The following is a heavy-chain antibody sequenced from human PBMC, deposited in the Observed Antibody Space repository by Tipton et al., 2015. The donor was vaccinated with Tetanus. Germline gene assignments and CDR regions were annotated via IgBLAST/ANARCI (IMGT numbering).Heavy chain of an antibody. CDR3: ASGSTLDY. Sequence: SLRLSCGVSGFTFSLYAMNWVRQAPGKGLEWVSSISSTSSYIYYADSIKGRFTISRDNAKNSVFLQMNSLTAADTAVYYCASGSTLDYWGQGTLLTVSS. D-gene: IGHD1-1*01. V-gene: IGHV3-21*01. J-gene: IGHJ4*02. CDR2: ISSTSSYI. CDR1: GFTFSLYA.